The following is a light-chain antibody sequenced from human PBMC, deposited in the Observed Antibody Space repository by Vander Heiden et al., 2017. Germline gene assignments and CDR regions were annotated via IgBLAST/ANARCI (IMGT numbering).Light chain of an antibody. V-gene: IGKV4-1*01. CDR1: QSVLYSSNNKNY. J-gene: IGKJ1*01. CDR2: WAS. CDR3: QQNDSNPLKT. Sequence: DIVMTQSPDSLAVSLGERATINCKSSQSVLYSSNNKNYLAWYQQKPGQPPKLLIYWASTREAGVPDRFSGSGYGTDFTLTISSRQAEDVAVYYCQQNDSNPLKTFGQGTKVEIK.